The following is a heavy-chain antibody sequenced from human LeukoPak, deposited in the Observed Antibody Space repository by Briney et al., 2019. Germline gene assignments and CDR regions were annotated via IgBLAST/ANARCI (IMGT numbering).Heavy chain of an antibody. Sequence: ASVKVSCKASGYTFTSYDINWVRQATGQGLEWMGWMNPNSGNTGYAQKFQGRVTITRNTSISTAYMELSSLRSEDTAVYYCARAYSWYYYDSSGYSHFDYWGQGTLVTVSS. J-gene: IGHJ4*02. D-gene: IGHD3-22*01. CDR3: ARAYSWYYYDSSGYSHFDY. CDR2: MNPNSGNT. V-gene: IGHV1-8*03. CDR1: GYTFTSYD.